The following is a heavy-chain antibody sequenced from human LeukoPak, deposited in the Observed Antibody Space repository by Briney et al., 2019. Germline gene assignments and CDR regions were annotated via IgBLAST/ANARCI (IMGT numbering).Heavy chain of an antibody. D-gene: IGHD3-9*01. CDR2: MNPNSGGT. V-gene: IGHV1-2*02. Sequence: ASVKVSCKASVYTFTSYDINWVRQATGQGLEWMGWMNPNSGGTNYAQKFQGRVTMTRDTSISTAYMELSRLRSDDTAVYYCASADDILTGYLYYWGQGTLVTVSS. J-gene: IGHJ4*02. CDR3: ASADDILTGYLYY. CDR1: VYTFTSYD.